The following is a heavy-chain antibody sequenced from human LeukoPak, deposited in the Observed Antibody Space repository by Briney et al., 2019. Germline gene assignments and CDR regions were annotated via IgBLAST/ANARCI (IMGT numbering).Heavy chain of an antibody. CDR2: INPNSGAT. CDR3: ARVYEGY. D-gene: IGHD3-3*01. Sequence: ASVKVSCKASGYTFTDYYMHWVRQAPGQGPEWMGRINPNSGATDYAQKFQGRVTMIRDTSITTAYMDLSRLRSDDTAVYYCARVYEGYWGQGTQVTVSS. V-gene: IGHV1-2*06. J-gene: IGHJ4*02. CDR1: GYTFTDYY.